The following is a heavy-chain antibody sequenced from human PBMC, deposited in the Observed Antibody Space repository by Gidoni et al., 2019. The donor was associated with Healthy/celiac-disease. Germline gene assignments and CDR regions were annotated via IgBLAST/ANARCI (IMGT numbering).Heavy chain of an antibody. CDR3: ARVPYCSGGSCQSGYMDV. CDR1: GFTFSDYY. D-gene: IGHD2-15*01. CDR2: ISSSGSTI. Sequence: QVQLVESGGGLVKPGGSLRLSCAASGFTFSDYYMSWIRQATGKGLEWVSYISSSGSTIYYADSLKGRFTISRDNAKTSLYLQMNSLRAEDTAVYYCARVPYCSGGSCQSGYMDVWGKGTTVTVSS. V-gene: IGHV3-11*01. J-gene: IGHJ6*03.